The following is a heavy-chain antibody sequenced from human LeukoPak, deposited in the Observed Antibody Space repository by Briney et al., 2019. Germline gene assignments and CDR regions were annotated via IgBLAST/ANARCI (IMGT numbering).Heavy chain of an antibody. D-gene: IGHD3-10*01. CDR3: ARDFLWCGKLFVTYSGLDV. CDR2: INEDGREK. J-gene: IGHJ6*02. Sequence: PGGSLRLSCAASGFRFSSYWMSWVRQAPGKGLEWVAHINEDGREKNYVDSVKGRFTLSIESAKNSLYLQMNSLTDEDTPVYYFARDFLWCGKLFVTYSGLDVWGQGTTVTVSS. V-gene: IGHV3-7*01. CDR1: GFRFSSYW.